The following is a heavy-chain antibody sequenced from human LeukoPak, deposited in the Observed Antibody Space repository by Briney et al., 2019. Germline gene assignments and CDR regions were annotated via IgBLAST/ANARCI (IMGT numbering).Heavy chain of an antibody. J-gene: IGHJ4*02. D-gene: IGHD3-3*01. V-gene: IGHV3-15*01. CDR3: TTDLWTAHYDFWSGYFYSDY. CDR2: IKSKTDGGTT. Sequence: GGSLRLSCAASGFIFSNYAMSWVRQAPGKGLEWVGRIKSKTDGGTTDYAAPVKGRFTISRDDSKNTLYLQMNSLKTEDTAVYYCTTDLWTAHYDFWSGYFYSDYWGQGTLVTVSS. CDR1: GFIFSNYA.